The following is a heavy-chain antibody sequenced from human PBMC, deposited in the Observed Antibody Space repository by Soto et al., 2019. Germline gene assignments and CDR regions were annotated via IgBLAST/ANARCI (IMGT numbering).Heavy chain of an antibody. CDR1: GYTFTSYY. CDR2: IHPGGGST. J-gene: IGHJ5*02. Sequence: GASVKVSCKASGYTFTSYYMHWVRQAPGQGLEWMGIIHPGGGSTSYAQKFQGRVTMTRDTSTSTVYMELSSLRSEDSAMYYCAKDTRSSEVSWFDPWGQGTQVTVSS. D-gene: IGHD6-6*01. CDR3: AKDTRSSEVSWFDP. V-gene: IGHV1-46*01.